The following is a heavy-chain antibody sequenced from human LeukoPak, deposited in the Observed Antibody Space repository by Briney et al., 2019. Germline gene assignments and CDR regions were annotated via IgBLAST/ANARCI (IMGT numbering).Heavy chain of an antibody. CDR3: ARHDYNNYGSFAY. J-gene: IGHJ4*02. D-gene: IGHD4-4*01. V-gene: IGHV4-59*08. CDR2: VYYTGST. Sequence: SETLSLTCTVSGASISTSYLSWIRQPPGQGLQWIGYVYYTGSTDYNPSLKSRVTISVDTSKNQFALRLSSVSAADTAVYYCARHDYNNYGSFAYWGQGTLVTVSS. CDR1: GASISTSY.